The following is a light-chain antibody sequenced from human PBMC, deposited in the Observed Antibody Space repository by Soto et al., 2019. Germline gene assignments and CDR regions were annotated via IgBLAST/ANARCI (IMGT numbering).Light chain of an antibody. CDR2: EVS. Sequence: QSVLTQPASVSGSPGQSITISCTGTSSDVGGYNYVSWYQQHPGKAPKLMIYEVSNRPSGVSNRFSGPKSGNTASLTISGLQAEDEADYYCSSYTNSNTYVFGSGTKLTVL. V-gene: IGLV2-14*01. CDR3: SSYTNSNTYV. CDR1: SSDVGGYNY. J-gene: IGLJ1*01.